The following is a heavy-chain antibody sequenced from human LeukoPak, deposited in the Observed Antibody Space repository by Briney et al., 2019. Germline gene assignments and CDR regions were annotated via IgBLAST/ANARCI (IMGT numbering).Heavy chain of an antibody. V-gene: IGHV3-15*01. CDR3: TTEPGIAATLDAFDI. CDR1: GFTFSNAW. Sequence: GGSLRLSCAASGFTFSNAWMSWVRQAPGKGLEWVGRIKSKTDGGTTDYAAPVKGRFTISRDDSKNTLYLQMNSLKTEDTAVYYCTTEPGIAATLDAFDIWGQGTMVTVSS. J-gene: IGHJ3*02. D-gene: IGHD6-25*01. CDR2: IKSKTDGGTT.